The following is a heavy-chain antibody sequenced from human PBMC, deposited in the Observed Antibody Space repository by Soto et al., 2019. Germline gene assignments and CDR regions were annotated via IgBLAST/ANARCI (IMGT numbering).Heavy chain of an antibody. Sequence: SQTLSLTCAVYGGSFSGYYWSWIRQPPGKGLEWIGEINHSGSTNYNPSLKSRVTISVDTSKNQFSLKLSSVTAADTAVYYCARASGATIFGVAIRAPNDYWGQGTLVTVSS. CDR3: ARASGATIFGVAIRAPNDY. J-gene: IGHJ4*02. V-gene: IGHV4-34*01. CDR2: INHSGST. D-gene: IGHD3-3*01. CDR1: GGSFSGYY.